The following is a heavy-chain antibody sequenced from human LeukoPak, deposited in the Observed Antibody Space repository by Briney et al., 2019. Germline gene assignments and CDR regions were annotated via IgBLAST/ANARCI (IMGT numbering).Heavy chain of an antibody. D-gene: IGHD2-2*01. J-gene: IGHJ4*02. CDR3: ARDYQFSFDQ. Sequence: GGSLRLSCAASGFTFSSYSMNRVRQAPGKGLEWVSYISPSSSTIYYADSVKGRFTISRDSARNSLYLQMNSLRDEDTAVYYCARDYQFSFDQWGQGTLVTVSS. CDR1: GFTFSSYS. V-gene: IGHV3-48*02. CDR2: ISPSSSTI.